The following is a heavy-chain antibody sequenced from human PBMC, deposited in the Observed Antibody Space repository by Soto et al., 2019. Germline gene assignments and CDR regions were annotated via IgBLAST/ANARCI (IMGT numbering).Heavy chain of an antibody. J-gene: IGHJ6*02. CDR2: IIPIFGTA. V-gene: IGHV1-69*13. CDR3: ARGLDFWSGYYYYYYGMDV. CDR1: GGTFSSYA. Sequence: SVKVSFKASGGTFSSYAISWVRQAPGQGLEWMGGIIPIFGTANYAQKFQGRVTITADESTSTAYMELSSLRSEDTAVYYCARGLDFWSGYYYYYYGMDVWGQGTTVTVSS. D-gene: IGHD3-3*01.